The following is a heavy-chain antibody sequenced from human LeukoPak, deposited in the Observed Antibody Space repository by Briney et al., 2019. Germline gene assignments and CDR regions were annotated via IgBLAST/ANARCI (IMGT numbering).Heavy chain of an antibody. CDR2: IKQDGSEK. CDR1: GFTFSSYW. Sequence: GGSLRLSCAASGFTFSSYWMSWVRQAPGKGLEWVANIKQDGSEKYYVDSVKGRFTISRDNAKNSLYLQMNSLRAEDTAVYYCARDHRENYYYYYMDVWGKGTTVTISS. J-gene: IGHJ6*03. V-gene: IGHV3-7*01. CDR3: ARDHRENYYYYYMDV.